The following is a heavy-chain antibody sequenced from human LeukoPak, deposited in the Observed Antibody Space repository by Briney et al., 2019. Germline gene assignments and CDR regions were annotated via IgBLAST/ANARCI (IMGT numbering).Heavy chain of an antibody. CDR3: ARASAVAGTRHY. V-gene: IGHV3-23*01. CDR1: GFTFSTYA. CDR2: ISGSGDST. D-gene: IGHD6-19*01. J-gene: IGHJ4*02. Sequence: GGSLRLSCAASGFTFSTYAMSWVRQAPGKGPEWVSAISGSGDSTFYADPVKGRFTISRDNSKSTLYLQMNSLRAEDTAVYYCARASAVAGTRHYWGQGTLVTVSS.